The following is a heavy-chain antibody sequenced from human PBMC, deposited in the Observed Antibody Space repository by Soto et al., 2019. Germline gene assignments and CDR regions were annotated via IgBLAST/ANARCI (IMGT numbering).Heavy chain of an antibody. CDR3: ARWGTTGGFHL. CDR2: TSYDGNNK. V-gene: IGHV3-30*19. D-gene: IGHD3-16*01. J-gene: IGHJ5*02. CDR1: GFRFKSFV. Sequence: QVQLVESGGGVVQPGTSLRLSCAASGFRFKSFVMHWVRQAPGKGLEWVAFTSYDGNNKDYGDSVKGRFTVSRDNSQNTLHLQMDFLLPEDTALYYCARWGTTGGFHLWGQGTLVSGSS.